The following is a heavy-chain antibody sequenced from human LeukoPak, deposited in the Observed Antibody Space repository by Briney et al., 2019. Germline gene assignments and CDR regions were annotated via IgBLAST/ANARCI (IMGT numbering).Heavy chain of an antibody. D-gene: IGHD3-10*01. J-gene: IGHJ3*02. V-gene: IGHV2-70*11. Sequence: SGPALVKPTQTLTLTCTFSGFSLSTSGMCVSWIRQPPGKALEWLARIDWDDDKYYSTSLKTRLTISKDTSKNQVVLTMTNMDPVDTATYYCARMITMVRGALDAFDIWGQGTMVTVSS. CDR2: IDWDDDK. CDR1: GFSLSTSGMC. CDR3: ARMITMVRGALDAFDI.